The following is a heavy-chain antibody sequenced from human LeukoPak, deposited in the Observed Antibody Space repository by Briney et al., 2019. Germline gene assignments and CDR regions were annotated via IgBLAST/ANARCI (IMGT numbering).Heavy chain of an antibody. J-gene: IGHJ3*02. D-gene: IGHD2-15*01. Sequence: PGGSLRLSCAASGFTFSSYSMNWVRQAPGKGLEWVSCISSSSYIYYADSVKGRFTISRDNAKNSLYLQMNSLRVEDTAVYYCAKPIGYCSGGGCSAFDIWGQGTMDTVSS. CDR1: GFTFSSYS. CDR2: ISSSSYI. V-gene: IGHV3-21*04. CDR3: AKPIGYCSGGGCSAFDI.